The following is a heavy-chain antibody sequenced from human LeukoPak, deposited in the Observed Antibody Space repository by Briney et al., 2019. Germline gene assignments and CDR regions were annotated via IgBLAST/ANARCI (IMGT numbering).Heavy chain of an antibody. CDR2: INHSGST. Sequence: SETLSLTCAVYGGSFSGYYWSWIRQPPGKGLEWIGEINHSGSTNYNPSLKSRVTISVDTSKNQFSLKLSSVTAADTAVYYCARMVVPAAIPKVHPMDVWGKGTTVTVSS. CDR3: ARMVVPAAIPKVHPMDV. V-gene: IGHV4-34*01. CDR1: GGSFSGYY. J-gene: IGHJ6*03. D-gene: IGHD2-2*02.